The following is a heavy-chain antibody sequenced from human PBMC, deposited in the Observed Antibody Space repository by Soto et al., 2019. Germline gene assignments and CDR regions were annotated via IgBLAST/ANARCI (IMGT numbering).Heavy chain of an antibody. D-gene: IGHD4-17*01. J-gene: IGHJ6*02. CDR2: ISYDGSNK. CDR1: GFTFSSYA. Sequence: QVQLVESGGGVVQPGRSLRLSCAASGFTFSSYAIHWVRQAPGKGLEWVAVISYDGSNKYYADSVKGRFTISRDNSKNTLYLQMNSLRAEDTAVYYCARAPRAYGDYGTYYYYGMDVWGQGTTVTVSS. V-gene: IGHV3-30-3*01. CDR3: ARAPRAYGDYGTYYYYGMDV.